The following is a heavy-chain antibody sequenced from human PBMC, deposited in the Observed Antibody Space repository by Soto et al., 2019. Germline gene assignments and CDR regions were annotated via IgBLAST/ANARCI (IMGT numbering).Heavy chain of an antibody. CDR3: ARAGPVVSDAFDI. D-gene: IGHD2-21*01. J-gene: IGHJ3*02. CDR2: IYYSGST. Sequence: SETLSLTCTVSGGSVSSGSYYWSWIRQPPGKGLEWIGYIYYSGSTNYNPSLKSRVTISVDTSKNQFSLKLSSVTAADTAVYYCARAGPVVSDAFDIWGQGTMVTVS. CDR1: GGSVSSGSYY. V-gene: IGHV4-61*01.